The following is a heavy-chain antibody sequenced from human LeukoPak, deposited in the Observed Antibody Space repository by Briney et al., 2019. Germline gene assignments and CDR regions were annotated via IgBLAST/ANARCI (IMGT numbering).Heavy chain of an antibody. J-gene: IGHJ4*02. CDR2: ISGSVGST. V-gene: IGHV3-23*01. Sequence: PGGSLRLSCAAPGFTFSSYGMSWGRPAPGKGLEWGSAISGSVGSTYYAESVKGGVTISRDKSKNTLYLQMTSLRAEDTAVYYCAKDSTTWQPPPPFDYWGQETLVTVSS. CDR3: AKDSTTWQPPPPFDY. CDR1: GFTFSSYG. D-gene: IGHD1-14*01.